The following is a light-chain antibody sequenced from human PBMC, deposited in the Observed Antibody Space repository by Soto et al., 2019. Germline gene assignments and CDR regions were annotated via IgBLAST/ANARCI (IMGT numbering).Light chain of an antibody. CDR2: GAS. J-gene: IGKJ2*01. V-gene: IGKV3-15*01. CDR3: QQYNNWTRT. CDR1: QGVSSN. Sequence: EIVMTQSQDTLSVSPGERATLSCRASQGVSSNLAWYQQKPGQAPRLLVYGASTRATGVPARFSGSGSGTDFTLTISSLQSEDFAVYYCQQYNNWTRTFGQGTKLEIK.